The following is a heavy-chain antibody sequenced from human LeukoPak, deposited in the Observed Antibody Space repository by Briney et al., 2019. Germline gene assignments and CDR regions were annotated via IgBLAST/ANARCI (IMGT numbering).Heavy chain of an antibody. V-gene: IGHV4-61*05. J-gene: IGHJ6*03. CDR2: IYYTGST. Sequence: SETLSLTCTVSGGSISSSSYYWGWIRQPPGKGLEWIGYIYYTGSTNYNPSLKSRVTISVDTSKNQFSLKLSSVTAADTAVYYCARAPYYGSESFYYYMDVWGKGTTVTVSS. D-gene: IGHD3-10*01. CDR3: ARAPYYGSESFYYYMDV. CDR1: GGSISSSSYY.